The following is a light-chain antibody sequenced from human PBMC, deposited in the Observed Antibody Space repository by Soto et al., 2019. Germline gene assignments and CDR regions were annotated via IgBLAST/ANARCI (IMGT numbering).Light chain of an antibody. V-gene: IGKV3-20*01. CDR2: GAS. J-gene: IGKJ1*01. CDR3: QQYGNSPRT. Sequence: ETVLTQSPDTLSLSPGERATLSCRARQSVSSSYLAWYQQKPGQAPRLLIYGASSRATGIPDRFSGSGSGTDFTLTISRLEPEEFAVYYCQQYGNSPRTFGQGAKVEI. CDR1: QSVSSSY.